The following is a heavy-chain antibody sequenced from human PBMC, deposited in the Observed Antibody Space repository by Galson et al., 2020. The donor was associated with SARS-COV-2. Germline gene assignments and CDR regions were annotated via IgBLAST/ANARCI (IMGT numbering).Heavy chain of an antibody. CDR3: ATSRRDYYYDSSGQFDY. Sequence: GGSLSLTCAASGFTISRSAMHWVRQAPRKGLEWLAVISYDRSNKYYADSVKGRFTISRDTSKNTLYLQMNSLGAEDTAVYYCATSRRDYYYDSSGQFDYWGQGTLVTVSS. D-gene: IGHD3-22*01. J-gene: IGHJ4*02. CDR1: GFTISRSA. V-gene: IGHV3-30*04. CDR2: ISYDRSNK.